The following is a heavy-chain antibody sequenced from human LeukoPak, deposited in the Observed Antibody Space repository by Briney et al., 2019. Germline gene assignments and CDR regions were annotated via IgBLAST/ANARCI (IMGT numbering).Heavy chain of an antibody. CDR2: VKSDGSST. CDR1: GFTFSSYW. J-gene: IGHJ4*02. Sequence: QSGGSLLLSCAASGFTFSSYWMHWVRQAPGKGLVWVSRVKSDGSSTNYADSVKGRFTISRDNAKNTLYLQMNSLRAEDTAVYYCAREDNGDYYVDYWGQGTLVTVSS. D-gene: IGHD4-17*01. CDR3: AREDNGDYYVDY. V-gene: IGHV3-74*01.